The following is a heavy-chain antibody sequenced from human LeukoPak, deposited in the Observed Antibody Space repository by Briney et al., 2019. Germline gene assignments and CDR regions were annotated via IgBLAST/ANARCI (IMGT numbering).Heavy chain of an antibody. CDR2: INPNSGGT. CDR1: GYTFTGYY. J-gene: IGHJ5*02. Sequence: ASVKVSCKASGYTFTGYYMHWVRQAPGQGLEWMGWINPNSGGTKYAQKFQGRVTMTRDTSISTAYMEVRRLRSDDTAVYYCAREDYYHSSGYSWFDPWGQGTLVTVSS. D-gene: IGHD3-22*01. CDR3: AREDYYHSSGYSWFDP. V-gene: IGHV1-2*02.